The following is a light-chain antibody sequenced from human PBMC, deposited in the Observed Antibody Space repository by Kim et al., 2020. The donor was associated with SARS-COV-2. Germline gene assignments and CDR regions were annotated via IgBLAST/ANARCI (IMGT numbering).Light chain of an antibody. CDR3: TTHGGYNYV. CDR1: SSDFGGYNY. CDR2: EVT. J-gene: IGLJ1*01. Sequence: QSALTQPPSASGSPGKSVTISCSGTSSDFGGYNYVSWYQQHPGKAPKLIIYEVTKRPSGVPDRFSGSKSGNTASLTVSGLQAEDEADYYCTTHGGYNYVFGTGTKVTVL. V-gene: IGLV2-8*01.